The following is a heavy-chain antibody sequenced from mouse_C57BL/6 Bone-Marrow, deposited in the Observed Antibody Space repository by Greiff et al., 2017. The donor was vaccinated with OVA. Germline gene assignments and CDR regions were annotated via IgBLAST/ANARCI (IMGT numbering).Heavy chain of an antibody. V-gene: IGHV14-4*01. Sequence: EVKLVESGAELVRPGASVKLSCTASGFNIKDDYMHWVKQRPEQGLEWIGWIDPENGDTEYASKFQGKATITADTSSNTAYLQLSSLTSEDTAVYYCTTHYCDYWGQGTTLTVSS. J-gene: IGHJ2*01. CDR2: IDPENGDT. CDR3: TTHYCDY. CDR1: GFNIKDDY.